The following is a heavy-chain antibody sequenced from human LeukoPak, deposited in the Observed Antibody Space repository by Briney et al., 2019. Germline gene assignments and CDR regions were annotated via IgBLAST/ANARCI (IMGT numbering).Heavy chain of an antibody. CDR2: IYYSGST. Sequence: SETLSLTCTVSGGSISSYYWSWIRQPPGKGLEWIGYIYYSGSTNYNPSLKSRVTISVDTSKNQFSLKLSSVTAADTAVYYCAGRGVSEGIAAAGKVWGQGTLVTVSS. J-gene: IGHJ4*02. CDR3: AGRGVSEGIAAAGKV. V-gene: IGHV4-59*08. D-gene: IGHD6-13*01. CDR1: GGSISSYY.